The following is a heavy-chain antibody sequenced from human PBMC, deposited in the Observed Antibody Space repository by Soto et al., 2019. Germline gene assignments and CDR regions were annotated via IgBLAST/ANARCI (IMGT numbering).Heavy chain of an antibody. CDR3: XXXXXGXIYGLARH. Sequence: QMQLVQSGPEVKKPGTSVKVSCKTSGFTFSSSAVHWVRQARGHRLQWIGWIDVGSGNANYAQMLQERVTISRDMSXXXXXXXLXXXRPXXTXXXXXXXXXXGXIYGLARHWGPGTLVTVSS. J-gene: IGHJ4*02. V-gene: IGHV1-58*01. CDR1: GFTFSSSA. CDR2: IDVGSGNA. D-gene: IGHD4-17*01.